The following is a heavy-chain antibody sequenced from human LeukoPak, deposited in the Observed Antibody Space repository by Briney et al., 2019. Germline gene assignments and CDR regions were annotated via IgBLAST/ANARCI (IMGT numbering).Heavy chain of an antibody. D-gene: IGHD6-19*01. CDR1: GFAFSFYA. V-gene: IGHV3-23*01. Sequence: EGSLRLSCAASGFAFSFYAMSWLRQPPGKGLEWVSTINANSGTTSYAASVRGRFTISRDNSKNTLYLQVNTLRADDTATYYCAKPISGGLAVTADWFHPWGQGTLVVVSS. CDR2: INANSGTT. CDR3: AKPISGGLAVTADWFHP. J-gene: IGHJ5*01.